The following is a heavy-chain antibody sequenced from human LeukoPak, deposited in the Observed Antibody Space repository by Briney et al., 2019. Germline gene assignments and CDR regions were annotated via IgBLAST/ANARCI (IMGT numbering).Heavy chain of an antibody. CDR2: IYYGGST. J-gene: IGHJ5*02. V-gene: IGHV4-59*08. CDR3: ARHYYGSGSYNWFDP. CDR1: GGSISSYY. Sequence: SETLSLTCTVSGGSISSYYWSWIRQPPGKGLEWIGYIYYGGSTNYNPSLKSRVTISVDTSENQFSLKLSSVTAADTAVYYCARHYYGSGSYNWFDPWGQGTLVTVSS. D-gene: IGHD3-10*01.